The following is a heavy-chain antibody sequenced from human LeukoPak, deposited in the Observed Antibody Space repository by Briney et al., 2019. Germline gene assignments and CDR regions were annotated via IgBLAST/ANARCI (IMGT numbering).Heavy chain of an antibody. Sequence: GGSLRLSCVASGLSFSTYAMSWVRQAPGKGLEGVAAIGGSGATTNYADSVRGRFTISRDNSKNTLYVQMNSLRVEDTAVYYCAKEGYCSSTSCHDAFDIWGQGTMVTVSS. CDR3: AKEGYCSSTSCHDAFDI. CDR1: GLSFSTYA. D-gene: IGHD2-2*01. J-gene: IGHJ3*02. CDR2: IGGSGATT. V-gene: IGHV3-23*01.